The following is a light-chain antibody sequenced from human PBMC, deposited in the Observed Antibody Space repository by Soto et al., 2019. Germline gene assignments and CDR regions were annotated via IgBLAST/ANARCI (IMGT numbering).Light chain of an antibody. CDR1: RTDIGGYNY. V-gene: IGLV2-11*01. CDR2: EVT. J-gene: IGLJ2*01. Sequence: QSALTQPRSVSGSPGQSVTISCTGTRTDIGGYNYVSWYQQYPGKAPKLVICEVTSRPSGISDRFSGSKSGNTASLTISGLQAEDEADYFCTSYTNSKAYILFGGGTKLTVL. CDR3: TSYTNSKAYIL.